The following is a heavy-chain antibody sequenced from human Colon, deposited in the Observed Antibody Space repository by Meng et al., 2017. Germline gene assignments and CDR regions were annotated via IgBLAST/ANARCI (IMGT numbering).Heavy chain of an antibody. D-gene: IGHD6-19*01. CDR2: IYLSGSP. Sequence: QVELQESGPGRVGPSGTLSLTCAVSGGSISSSNYWSWVRQPPGKGLEWIGQIYLSGSPSYNPSLESRVTISVDKSKNQLSLRLTSVTAADTAIYYCARHGGWHFDYWGQGTLVTVSS. J-gene: IGHJ4*02. CDR1: GGSISSSNY. V-gene: IGHV4-4*02. CDR3: ARHGGWHFDY.